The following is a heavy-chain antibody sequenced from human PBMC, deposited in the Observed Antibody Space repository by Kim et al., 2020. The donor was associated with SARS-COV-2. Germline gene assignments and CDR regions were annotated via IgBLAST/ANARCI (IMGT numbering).Heavy chain of an antibody. J-gene: IGHJ4*02. V-gene: IGHV3-7*03. CDR3: TSVSRGTPGEL. CDR1: GFTFSSSW. CDR2: IKPDGSDQ. D-gene: IGHD2-21*01. Sequence: GSLRLSCAVSGFTFSSSWMNWVRRAPGKGLEWVANIKPDGSDQYYVDSVKGRFTISRDNAKNSLSLQMNNLRVEDTARYYCTSVSRGTPGELGGQGT.